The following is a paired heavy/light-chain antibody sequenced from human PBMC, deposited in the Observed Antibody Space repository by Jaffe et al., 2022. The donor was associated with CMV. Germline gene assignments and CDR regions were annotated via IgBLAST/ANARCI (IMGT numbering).Light chain of an antibody. CDR1: SSDVETYNL. J-gene: IGLJ1*01. V-gene: IGLV2-23*02. CDR2: EVR. CDR3: CSYSRTAPYV. Sequence: QSALTQPASVSGSPGQSITISCTGTSSDVETYNLVSWYQQHPGKAPKLLIYEVRKRPSGVSDRFSGSRSRSGNTASLTISGLQAEDEADYFCCSYSRTAPYVFGAGTRVTVL.
Heavy chain of an antibody. CDR1: GFSVDTKY. V-gene: IGHV3-53*01. CDR3: ARDLGQQVSWGSYYYYGMDV. D-gene: IGHD6-13*01. CDR2: IYTGGRT. J-gene: IGHJ6*02. Sequence: EVQLVESGGGLIQPGGSLRLSCAASGFSVDTKYLNWVRQAPGKGLEWVSVIYTGGRTDYTDSVKGRFTISRDNDKNNVYLQMNSLRAEDTAVYYCARDLGQQVSWGSYYYYGMDVWGQGTTVTVSS.